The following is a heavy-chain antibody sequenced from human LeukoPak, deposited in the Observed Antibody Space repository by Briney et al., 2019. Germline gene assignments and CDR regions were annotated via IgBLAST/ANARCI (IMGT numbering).Heavy chain of an antibody. Sequence: GGSLRLSCAASGFTFSSYSMNWVRQAPGKGLEWVSSISSSSYIYYADSVKGRFTISRDNAKNSLYLQMNSLRAEDTAVYYCAKAASPTGYSSGWYDMIDAFDIWGQGTMVTVSS. CDR1: GFTFSSYS. J-gene: IGHJ3*02. D-gene: IGHD6-19*01. V-gene: IGHV3-21*01. CDR2: ISSSSYI. CDR3: AKAASPTGYSSGWYDMIDAFDI.